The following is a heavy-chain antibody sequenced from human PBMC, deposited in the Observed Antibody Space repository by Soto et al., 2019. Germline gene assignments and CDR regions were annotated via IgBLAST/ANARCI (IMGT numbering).Heavy chain of an antibody. CDR3: ARGPYYDFWSGYYTNNWFDP. CDR2: MNPNSGNT. J-gene: IGHJ5*02. D-gene: IGHD3-3*01. V-gene: IGHV1-8*01. Sequence: GASVKVSCKASGYTFTSYDINWVRQATGQGLEWMGWMNPNSGNTGYAQKFQGRVTMTRNTSISTAYMELSSLRSEDTAVYYCARGPYYDFWSGYYTNNWFDPWGQGTLVTVSS. CDR1: GYTFTSYD.